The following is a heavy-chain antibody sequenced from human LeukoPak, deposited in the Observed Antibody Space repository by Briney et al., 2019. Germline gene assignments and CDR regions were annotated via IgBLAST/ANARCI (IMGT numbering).Heavy chain of an antibody. CDR3: ARGGGVYYDYVWGSYRLYYFDY. J-gene: IGHJ4*02. D-gene: IGHD3-16*02. Sequence: GGSLRLSCVASGFTFRSYGMNWVRQAPGKGLEWVAVISYDGSNKYYADSVKGRFTVSRDNSKNTLYLQMDSLRAEDTAVYYCARGGGVYYDYVWGSYRLYYFDYWGQGTLVTVSS. CDR2: ISYDGSNK. CDR1: GFTFRSYG. V-gene: IGHV3-30*03.